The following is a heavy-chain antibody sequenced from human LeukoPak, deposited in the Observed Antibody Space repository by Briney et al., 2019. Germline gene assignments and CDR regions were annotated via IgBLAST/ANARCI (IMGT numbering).Heavy chain of an antibody. CDR2: ISGSGAGT. Sequence: PGGSLRLSCAASGFTYSSYAMNWVRQAPGKGLEWVSDISGSGAGTYYADAVKGRFTISRGNSKNTLYLQMSSLRAEDTAVYYCAKALLYYYDDNWGQGTLVTVSS. D-gene: IGHD3-22*01. J-gene: IGHJ4*02. V-gene: IGHV3-23*01. CDR1: GFTYSSYA. CDR3: AKALLYYYDDN.